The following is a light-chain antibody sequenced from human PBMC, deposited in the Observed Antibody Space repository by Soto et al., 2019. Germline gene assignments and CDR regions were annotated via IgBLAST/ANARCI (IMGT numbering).Light chain of an antibody. CDR1: SSDVERYNY. V-gene: IGLV2-14*03. J-gene: IGLJ1*01. CDR2: DVS. CDR3: NSYTTSSTYV. Sequence: QSVLTQPASVSGSPGQSITISCTGTSSDVERYNYVSWNQHHPGKATKLIFYDVSNRPSGVSERFSVSKSGYTASLTFCGLQGRDEADYYGNSYTTSSTYVFGTGTKVTAL.